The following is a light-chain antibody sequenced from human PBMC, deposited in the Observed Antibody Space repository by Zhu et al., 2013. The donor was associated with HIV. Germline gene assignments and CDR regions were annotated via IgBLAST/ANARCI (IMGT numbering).Light chain of an antibody. CDR3: CSYTNTSTLAL. CDR1: SSDVGNYNL. V-gene: IGLV2-14*02. J-gene: IGLJ3*02. Sequence: QSALTQPASVSGSPGQSITISCIGTSSDVGNYNLVSWYQQHPRKAPKLIIYEGTARPSGVSNRFSGSKSGNTASLTVSGLQPEDEATYYCCSYTNTSTLALFGGGTKLTVL. CDR2: EGT.